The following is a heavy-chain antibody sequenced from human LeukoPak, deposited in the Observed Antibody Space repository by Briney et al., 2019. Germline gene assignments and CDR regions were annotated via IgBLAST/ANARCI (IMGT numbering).Heavy chain of an antibody. Sequence: GGSLRLSCAASRFTFSSYGMSWVRQAPGKGLEWVSAISGSGGTIYYADSVKGRFTISRDNAKNSLYLQMNSLRAEDTAVYYCAELGITMIGGVWGKGTTVTISS. V-gene: IGHV3-23*01. CDR3: AELGITMIGGV. CDR2: ISGSGGTI. J-gene: IGHJ6*04. CDR1: RFTFSSYG. D-gene: IGHD3-10*02.